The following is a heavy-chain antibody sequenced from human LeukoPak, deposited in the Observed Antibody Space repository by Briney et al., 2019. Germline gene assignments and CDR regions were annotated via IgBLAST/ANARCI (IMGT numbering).Heavy chain of an antibody. J-gene: IGHJ4*02. V-gene: IGHV4-39*01. Sequence: SETLSLTCTVSGGSISITTSYWGWIRQPPGEGLEWVASIYYSGSTYYNPSLRSRVAISIDTSENQFSLRLSSVTAADTAVYYCARRNHYFDYWGQGALVTVSS. CDR2: IYYSGST. CDR3: ARRNHYFDY. CDR1: GGSISITTSY.